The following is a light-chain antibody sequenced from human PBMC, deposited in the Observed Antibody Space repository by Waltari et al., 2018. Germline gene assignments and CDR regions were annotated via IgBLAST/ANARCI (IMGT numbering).Light chain of an antibody. Sequence: QSVLTQPPSASGTPGQRVTISCSGSSFNIGNIYVYWYQQFPGTAPKLLIYGNNQRPSGVPDRFSDSKSGTSASLAISGLRSDDEADYFCAAWDDSLSGWLFGGGTKLTVL. CDR2: GNN. V-gene: IGLV1-47*01. J-gene: IGLJ3*02. CDR1: SFNIGNIY. CDR3: AAWDDSLSGWL.